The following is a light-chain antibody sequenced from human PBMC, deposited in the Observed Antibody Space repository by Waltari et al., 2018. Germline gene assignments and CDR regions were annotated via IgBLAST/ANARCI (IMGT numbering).Light chain of an antibody. CDR1: SNDVGGYNS. CDR2: DVS. CDR3: SSQSSNNVVL. J-gene: IGLJ2*01. Sequence: QSALTQPASVSGSPGQSVTIFCTGTSNDVGGYNSVSWYQEHPGQAPRVIIYDVSDRRSGVCDRFSGSKAGDTAALTIAGLQDEDEADYYCSSQSSNNVVLFGGGTKLTVL. V-gene: IGLV2-14*01.